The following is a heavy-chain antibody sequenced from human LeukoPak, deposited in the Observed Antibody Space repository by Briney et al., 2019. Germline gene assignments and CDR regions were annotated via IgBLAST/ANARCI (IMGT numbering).Heavy chain of an antibody. V-gene: IGHV1-46*01. J-gene: IGHJ6*03. Sequence: ASVKVSCKASGYTFTSYYMHWVRQAPGQGLEWMGIINPSGGSTSYAQKFQGRVTMTRDMSTSTAYMELSSLRSEDTAVYYCARDRGYGGNSDYYYYYYYMDVWGKGTTVTVSS. CDR3: ARDRGYGGNSDYYYYYYYMDV. CDR1: GYTFTSYY. CDR2: INPSGGST. D-gene: IGHD4-23*01.